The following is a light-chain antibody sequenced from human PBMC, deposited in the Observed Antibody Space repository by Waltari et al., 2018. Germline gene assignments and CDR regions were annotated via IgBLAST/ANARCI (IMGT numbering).Light chain of an antibody. CDR3: ASWDDSLSSVL. CDR2: RNK. CDR1: SSNTGTSF. V-gene: IGLV1-47*01. J-gene: IGLJ2*01. Sequence: QSVLTQPPSVSGTPGQRVTISCSGGSSNTGTSFVYGSQQLPGTAPHPLMNRNKQRPSGVPERFSASKSGTSASLAISGLRSEDEADYFCASWDDSLSSVLFGGGTKLTVL.